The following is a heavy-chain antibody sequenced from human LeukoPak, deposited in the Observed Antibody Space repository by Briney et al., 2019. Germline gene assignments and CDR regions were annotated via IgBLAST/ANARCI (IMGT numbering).Heavy chain of an antibody. CDR1: GYTFSSYG. V-gene: IGHV1-18*01. J-gene: IGHJ4*02. D-gene: IGHD5-12*01. CDR3: ARDQGIYNHRIIDS. Sequence: ASVKVSCKASGYTFSSYGISWVRQAPGQGLEWMGWISAYNGITNFAQEFQGRVTMTTDTSTSTASMEPRSLRSDDTAVYYCARDQGIYNHRIIDSWGQGTLVTVSS. CDR2: ISAYNGIT.